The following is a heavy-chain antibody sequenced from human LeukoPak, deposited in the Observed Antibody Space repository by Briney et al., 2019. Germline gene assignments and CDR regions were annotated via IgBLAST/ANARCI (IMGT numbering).Heavy chain of an antibody. V-gene: IGHV3-23*01. J-gene: IGHJ4*02. CDR1: GSTFSNCA. CDR2: ITGSGGST. D-gene: IGHD1-26*01. Sequence: HTGGSLTLSCAPSGSTFSNCAMSWVRHAPGKGLECVSAITGSGGSTFYADSVKGRFTISRDNSKNTLYLQMNSLSVEDTAVDYCAKDPYPGWASRDYFDCWGQGTPVTVSS. CDR3: AKDPYPGWASRDYFDC.